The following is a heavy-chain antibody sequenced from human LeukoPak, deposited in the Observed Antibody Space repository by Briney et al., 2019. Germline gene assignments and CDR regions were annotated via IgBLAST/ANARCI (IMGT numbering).Heavy chain of an antibody. J-gene: IGHJ4*02. Sequence: QPGRSLRLSRVASGFTFSTYGMHWVRQAPGKGLEWVAIISYDGSNKYYADSVKGRFTISRDNSKNTLYLQMNSLRAEDTAVYYCAKDRGSSGYYFFDYWGQGTLVTVSS. V-gene: IGHV3-30*18. D-gene: IGHD3-22*01. CDR1: GFTFSTYG. CDR3: AKDRGSSGYYFFDY. CDR2: ISYDGSNK.